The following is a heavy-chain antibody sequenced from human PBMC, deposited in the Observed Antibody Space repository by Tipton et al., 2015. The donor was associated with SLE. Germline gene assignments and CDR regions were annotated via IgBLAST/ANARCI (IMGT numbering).Heavy chain of an antibody. CDR2: IYHSGST. Sequence: TLSLTCTVSGYSISSGYYWGWIRQPPGKGLEWIGSIYHSGSTYYNPSLKSRVTISVDTSKNQFSLKLSSVTAADTAVYYCARSGRAWNLFDYWAREPWSPSPQ. CDR3: ARSGRAWNLFDY. CDR1: GYSISSGYY. J-gene: IGHJ4*02. V-gene: IGHV4-38-2*02. D-gene: IGHD1-1*01.